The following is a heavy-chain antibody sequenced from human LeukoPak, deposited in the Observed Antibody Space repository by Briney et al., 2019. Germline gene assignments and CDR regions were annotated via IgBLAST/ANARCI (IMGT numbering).Heavy chain of an antibody. CDR3: AKSGSIWYYFDY. Sequence: GGSLRLSCAASGFTVSSNYMSWVRQAPGKGLEWVSAITGSGSSTEYADSVKGRFTISRDNSKNTLYLQMNSLRAEDTAVYYCAKSGSIWYYFDYWGQGTLVTVSS. CDR2: ITGSGSST. V-gene: IGHV3-23*01. J-gene: IGHJ4*02. CDR1: GFTVSSNY. D-gene: IGHD6-13*01.